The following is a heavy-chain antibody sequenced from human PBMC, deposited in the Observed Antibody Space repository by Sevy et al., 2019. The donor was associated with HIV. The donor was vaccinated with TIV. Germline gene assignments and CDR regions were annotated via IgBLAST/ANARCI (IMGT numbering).Heavy chain of an antibody. CDR2: ISGNTENI. CDR1: GFTFGDYA. Sequence: GGSLRLSCAASGFTFGDYAMTWVRQAPGKGLEWVSSISGNTENIQKADSVKGRFTISRDNSKNTLYLQMNSLRGDDTAVYYCAKRREIQDSGWPIEYWGQGTLVIVSS. V-gene: IGHV3-23*01. J-gene: IGHJ4*02. D-gene: IGHD6-19*01. CDR3: AKRREIQDSGWPIEY.